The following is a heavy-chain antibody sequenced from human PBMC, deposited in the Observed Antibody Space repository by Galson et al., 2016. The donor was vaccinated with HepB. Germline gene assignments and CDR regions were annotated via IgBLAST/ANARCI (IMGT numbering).Heavy chain of an antibody. CDR2: IRAYNGNT. V-gene: IGHV1-18*01. J-gene: IGHJ5*02. CDR1: GYTFTSYG. D-gene: IGHD6-6*01. Sequence: SVKVSCKASGYTFTSYGISWVRQAPGQGLEWMGWIRAYNGNTNYAQKFQARVTMTTDTSTNTAYMELRSLGSDDTAVYYCAGGLSSSWVNWFAPWGQGTLVTVSS. CDR3: AGGLSSSWVNWFAP.